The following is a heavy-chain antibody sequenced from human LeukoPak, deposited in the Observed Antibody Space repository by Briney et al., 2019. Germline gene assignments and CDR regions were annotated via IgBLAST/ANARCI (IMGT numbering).Heavy chain of an antibody. V-gene: IGHV1-46*01. CDR1: GYTFTSYY. J-gene: IGHJ4*02. CDR3: ARKGVGGYLDSRRYCPFGH. CDR2: INPSGGST. Sequence: ASVTVSCKASGYTFTSYYMHWVRQAPGQGLEWMGIINPSGGSTSYAQKFQGRVTMTSDTSTSTVYMELSSLRSEDTAVYYFARKGVGGYLDSRRYCPFGHWGQGTLVTVSS. D-gene: IGHD3-22*01.